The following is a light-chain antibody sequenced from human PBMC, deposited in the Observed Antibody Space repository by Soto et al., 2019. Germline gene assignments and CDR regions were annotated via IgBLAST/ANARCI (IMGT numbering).Light chain of an antibody. Sequence: DIHMTQSPSTLSASVGDRVTITCRASQSISIWLAWYQQKPGKAPNLLIYKTSSLETEVPSRFSGGGAGTEFTHTINTLQPDDFATHYGQHSNDYSWTFGQGNKLLVK. V-gene: IGKV1-5*03. CDR2: KTS. CDR3: QHSNDYSWT. CDR1: QSISIW. J-gene: IGKJ1*01.